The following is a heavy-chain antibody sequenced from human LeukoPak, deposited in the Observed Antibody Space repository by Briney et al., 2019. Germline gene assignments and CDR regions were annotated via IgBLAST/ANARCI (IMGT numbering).Heavy chain of an antibody. D-gene: IGHD3-10*01. CDR2: INHSGST. J-gene: IGHJ4*02. CDR1: GGSFSGYY. V-gene: IGHV4-34*01. CDR3: AKVVYYGSGSLGGFDY. Sequence: SSETLSLTCAVYGGSFSGYYWSWIRQPPGKGLEWIGEINHSGSTNYNPSLKSRVTISVDTSKNQFSLKLSSVTAEDTAVYYCAKVVYYGSGSLGGFDYWGQGTLVTVSS.